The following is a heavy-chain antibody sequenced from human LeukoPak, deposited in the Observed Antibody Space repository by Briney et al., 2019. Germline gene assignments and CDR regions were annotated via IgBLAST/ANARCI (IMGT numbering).Heavy chain of an antibody. V-gene: IGHV3-53*01. J-gene: IGHJ5*02. D-gene: IGHD3-10*01. CDR2: IYSGGST. CDR1: GFTFSNYA. Sequence: GGSLRLSCAASGFTFSNYAMYWVRQAPGKGLEWVSVIYSGGSTYYADSVKGRFTISRDNSKNTLYLQMNSLRAEDTAVYYCARETLWFGSNWFDPWGQGTLVTVSS. CDR3: ARETLWFGSNWFDP.